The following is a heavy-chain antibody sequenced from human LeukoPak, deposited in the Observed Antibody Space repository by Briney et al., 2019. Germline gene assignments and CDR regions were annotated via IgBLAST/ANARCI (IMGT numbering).Heavy chain of an antibody. V-gene: IGHV3-66*01. CDR2: IYSGGST. CDR3: AREDHYYGSGSYYATHAFDI. D-gene: IGHD3-10*01. CDR1: GFTVSSND. Sequence: GGSLRLSCAASGFTVSSNDMSWVRQAPGKGLEWVSVIYSGGSTYYADSVKGRFTISRDNSKNTLYLQMNSLRAEDTAVYYCAREDHYYGSGSYYATHAFDIWGQGTMVTVSS. J-gene: IGHJ3*02.